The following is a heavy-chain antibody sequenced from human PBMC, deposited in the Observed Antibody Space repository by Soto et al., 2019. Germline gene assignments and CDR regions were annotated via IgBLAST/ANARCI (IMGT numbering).Heavy chain of an antibody. D-gene: IGHD1-1*01. CDR3: ATPGPRWNQRGRNYYYYGMDV. J-gene: IGHJ6*02. V-gene: IGHV5-51*01. CDR1: GYSFTSYW. Sequence: PGESLKISCKGSGYSFTSYWIGWVRQMPGKGLEWMGIIYPGDSDSRYSPSFQGQVTNSADKSISTAYLQWSSLKASDTAMYYCATPGPRWNQRGRNYYYYGMDVWGQGTTVTVSS. CDR2: IYPGDSDS.